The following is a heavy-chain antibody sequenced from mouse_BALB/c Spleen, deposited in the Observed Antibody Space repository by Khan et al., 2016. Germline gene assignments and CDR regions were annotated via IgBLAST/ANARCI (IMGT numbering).Heavy chain of an antibody. D-gene: IGHD2-3*01. Sequence: EVQLQESGPELAKPGASVKMSCKAPGYTFTNYVMHWVKQKPGQGLEWIGYVNPYNDGTKYNEKFKGKATLTSDKTSRTAYMELSSLTSEDSAVLYCARRDGYYWYFDVWGAGTTVTVSS. J-gene: IGHJ1*01. CDR1: GYTFTNYV. V-gene: IGHV1S136*01. CDR3: ARRDGYYWYFDV. CDR2: VNPYNDGT.